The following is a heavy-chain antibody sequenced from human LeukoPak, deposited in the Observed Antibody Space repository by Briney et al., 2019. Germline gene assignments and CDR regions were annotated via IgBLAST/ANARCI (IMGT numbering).Heavy chain of an antibody. J-gene: IGHJ4*02. V-gene: IGHV3-9*01. Sequence: PGRSLRLSCAASGFTFDDYAMHWVRQAPGKGLEWVSGISWNSGSIGYAESVKGRFPISRDNAKNSVYLQKNSLRAEGKGLYYCAKGVDIWTGYYRRPFDYWGQGTLVTVSS. CDR2: ISWNSGSI. CDR3: AKGVDIWTGYYRRPFDY. D-gene: IGHD3-9*01. CDR1: GFTFDDYA.